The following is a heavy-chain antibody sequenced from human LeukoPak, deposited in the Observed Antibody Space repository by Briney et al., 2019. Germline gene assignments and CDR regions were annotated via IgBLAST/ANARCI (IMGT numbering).Heavy chain of an antibody. Sequence: PSRTLSLTCTAFGCSISSGGYYWSWIRQHPGKGLEWIGYIYYSGSTYYNPSLKSRVTISVDTSKNQFSLKLSSVTAADTAVYYCARENGDEGYFDLWGRGTLVTVSS. CDR1: GCSISSGGYY. CDR3: ARENGDEGYFDL. CDR2: IYYSGST. D-gene: IGHD4-17*01. J-gene: IGHJ2*01. V-gene: IGHV4-31*03.